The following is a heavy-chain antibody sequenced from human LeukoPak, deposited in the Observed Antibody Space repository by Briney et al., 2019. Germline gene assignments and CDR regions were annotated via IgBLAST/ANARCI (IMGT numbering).Heavy chain of an antibody. Sequence: GGSLRLSCAASGFTFSSYGMHWVRQAPGKGLEWVANIKQDGSEKYYVDSVKGRFTISRDNAKNSLYLQMNSLRAEDTAVYYCARDRTRFNYWGQGTLVTVSS. CDR3: ARDRTRFNY. CDR1: GFTFSSYG. CDR2: IKQDGSEK. V-gene: IGHV3-7*03. J-gene: IGHJ4*02.